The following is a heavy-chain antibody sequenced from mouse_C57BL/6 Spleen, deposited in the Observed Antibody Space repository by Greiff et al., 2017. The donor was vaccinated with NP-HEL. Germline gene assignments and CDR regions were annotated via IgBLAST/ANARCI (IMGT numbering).Heavy chain of an antibody. CDR1: GYTFTSYW. Sequence: QVQLQQSGAELAKPGASVKLSCKASGYTFTSYWMHWVKQRPGQGLEWIGYINPSSGYTKYNQKFKDKATLTADKSSSTAYMQLSSLTYEDSADYYCASAWVVASWYYDVWGTGTTVTVSS. CDR3: ASAWVVASWYYDV. D-gene: IGHD1-1*01. V-gene: IGHV1-7*01. CDR2: INPSSGYT. J-gene: IGHJ1*03.